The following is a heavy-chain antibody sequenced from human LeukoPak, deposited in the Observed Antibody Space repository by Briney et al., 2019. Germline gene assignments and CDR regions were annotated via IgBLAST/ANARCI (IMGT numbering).Heavy chain of an antibody. Sequence: NPSETLSLTCTVSGDSISSGSYYWSWIRQPAGKGLEWIGRIYTSGSTNYNPPLKSRVTISVDTSKNQFSLKLNSVTAADTAVYYCARERDCSSTSCFDSWGQGTLVTVSS. CDR2: IYTSGST. CDR1: GDSISSGSYY. CDR3: ARERDCSSTSCFDS. D-gene: IGHD2-2*01. V-gene: IGHV4-61*02. J-gene: IGHJ4*02.